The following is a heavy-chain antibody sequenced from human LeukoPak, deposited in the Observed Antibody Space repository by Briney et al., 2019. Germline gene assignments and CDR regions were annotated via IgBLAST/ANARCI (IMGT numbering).Heavy chain of an antibody. J-gene: IGHJ3*02. CDR1: GFSFSSCW. V-gene: IGHV3-74*01. CDR3: ASVVGGYYPPVEGFDI. Sequence: GGSLRLSCAASGFSFSSCWMHWVRQAPGKGLVWVSRINSDGSTTNYADSVRGRFTNSRDNAKNTLYLQMNSLRAEDTALYYCASVVGGYYPPVEGFDIWGQGTMVTVSS. CDR2: INSDGSTT. D-gene: IGHD3-3*01.